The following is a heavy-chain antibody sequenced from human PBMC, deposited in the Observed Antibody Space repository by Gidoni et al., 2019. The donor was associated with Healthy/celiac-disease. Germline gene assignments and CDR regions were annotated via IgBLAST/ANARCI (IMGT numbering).Heavy chain of an antibody. CDR3: TTDVRYFDWLLSDYYYYYRDV. CDR2: KKSKTDGGTT. D-gene: IGHD3-9*01. CDR1: RFPFRHAW. J-gene: IGHJ6*03. Sequence: EVQLVESGGGLVKPGGSLSLSCAASRFPFRHAWIPSVLQAPGKGLEWVGSKKSKTDGGTTDYAAPVKGRFNISRDDSKNTLYLQMNSLKTEDTAVYYCTTDVRYFDWLLSDYYYYYRDVWGKGTTVTVSS. V-gene: IGHV3-15*01.